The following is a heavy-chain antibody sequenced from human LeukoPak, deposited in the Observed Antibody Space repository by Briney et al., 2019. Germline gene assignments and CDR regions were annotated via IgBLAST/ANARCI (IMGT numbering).Heavy chain of an antibody. J-gene: IGHJ4*02. CDR3: ARSYGSGNYFDY. Sequence: SETLSLTCTVSGASISTYYWSWIRQSPGKGLEWIGYISYSGSANYNPSLKGRVTISVDTSKNQFSLKLSSVTAGDTAVYYWARSYGSGNYFDYWGQGTLVTVSS. D-gene: IGHD3-10*01. V-gene: IGHV4-59*12. CDR1: GASISTYY. CDR2: ISYSGSA.